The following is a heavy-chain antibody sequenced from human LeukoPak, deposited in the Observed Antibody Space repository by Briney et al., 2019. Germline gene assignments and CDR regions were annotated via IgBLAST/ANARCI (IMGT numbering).Heavy chain of an antibody. CDR1: GGSISSSSYY. D-gene: IGHD4-23*01. V-gene: IGHV4-30-4*08. CDR3: ARGVTPYPDY. CDR2: IYYSGST. Sequence: SETLSLTCTVSGGSISSSSYYWSWIRQPPGKGLEWIGYIYYSGSTYYNPSLKSRVTISVDTSKNQFSLKLSSVTAADTAVYYCARGVTPYPDYWGQGTLVTVSS. J-gene: IGHJ4*02.